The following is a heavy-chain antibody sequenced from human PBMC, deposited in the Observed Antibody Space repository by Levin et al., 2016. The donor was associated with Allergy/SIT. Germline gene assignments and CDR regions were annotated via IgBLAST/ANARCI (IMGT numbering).Heavy chain of an antibody. CDR3: AKDGVGSFDWLPPGYFDY. Sequence: GGSLRLSCVVSGFTLSSYDIHWVRQAPGKGLEWVAFIRHDGNDEDFADSVKGRFTISRDNSKNTLYLQMNSLRAEDTAVYYCAKDGVGSFDWLPPGYFDYWGQGTLVTVSS. J-gene: IGHJ4*02. CDR2: IRHDGNDE. D-gene: IGHD3-9*01. V-gene: IGHV3-30*02. CDR1: GFTLSSYD.